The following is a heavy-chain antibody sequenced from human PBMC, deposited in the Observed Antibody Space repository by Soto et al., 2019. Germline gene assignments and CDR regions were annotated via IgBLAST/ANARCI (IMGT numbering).Heavy chain of an antibody. D-gene: IGHD6-19*01. Sequence: QVQLVQSGSEVKKPGASVKVSCKASGYTFTSYDINWVRQATGQGLEWMGWMNPNSGNTGYAHKFQGRVTMTRNTSISTAYMELSSLRSDDTAVYYCARSVEWLASFAHWGEGTPVTVSS. CDR3: ARSVEWLASFAH. CDR2: MNPNSGNT. J-gene: IGHJ4*02. V-gene: IGHV1-8*01. CDR1: GYTFTSYD.